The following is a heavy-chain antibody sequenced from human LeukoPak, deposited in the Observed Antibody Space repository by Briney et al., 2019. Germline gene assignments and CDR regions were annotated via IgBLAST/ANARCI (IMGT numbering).Heavy chain of an antibody. CDR2: IYYSGST. V-gene: IGHV4-59*01. Sequence: PSETLSLTCTVSGGSISSYYWSWIRQPPGKGLEWIGYIYYSGSTNYNSSLKSRVTISVDTSKNQFSLKLSSVTAADTAVYYCARTYYYDSSGYYTLEYYFDYWGQGTLVTVSS. J-gene: IGHJ4*02. CDR1: GGSISSYY. D-gene: IGHD3-22*01. CDR3: ARTYYYDSSGYYTLEYYFDY.